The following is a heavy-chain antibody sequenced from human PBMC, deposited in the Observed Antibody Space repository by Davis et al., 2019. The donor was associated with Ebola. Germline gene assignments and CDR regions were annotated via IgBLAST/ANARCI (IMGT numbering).Heavy chain of an antibody. Sequence: GESLKISCAASGFTFSSYAMHWVRQAPGKGLEWVAVISYDGSNKYYADSVKGRFTISRDNSKNTLYLQMNSLRAEDTAVYYCARGVVYWGQGTLVTVSS. V-gene: IGHV3-30-3*01. D-gene: IGHD3-3*01. CDR2: ISYDGSNK. CDR3: ARGVVY. J-gene: IGHJ4*02. CDR1: GFTFSSYA.